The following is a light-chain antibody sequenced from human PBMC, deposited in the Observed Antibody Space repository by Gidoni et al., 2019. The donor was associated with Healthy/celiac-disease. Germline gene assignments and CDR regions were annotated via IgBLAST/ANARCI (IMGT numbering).Light chain of an antibody. CDR3: QQANSFPLLT. J-gene: IGKJ4*01. Sequence: DIQMTQSPSSVSASVGDSVTITCRASQGISSWLVWYQQKPGKAPKLLIYAASSLKSGVPSRFSGSGSGTDFTINISSLQPEDFATYYCQQANSFPLLTFGGGTKVEIK. CDR2: AAS. V-gene: IGKV1D-12*01. CDR1: QGISSW.